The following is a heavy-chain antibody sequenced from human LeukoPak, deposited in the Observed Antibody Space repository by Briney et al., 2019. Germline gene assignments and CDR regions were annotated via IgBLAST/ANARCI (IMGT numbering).Heavy chain of an antibody. CDR1: GFTFDDYA. D-gene: IGHD1-26*01. CDR2: ISWNSSSI. V-gene: IGHV3-9*01. CDR3: AKGVRQWELLIACDI. J-gene: IGHJ3*02. Sequence: QTGGSLRLSCAASGFTFDDYAMHWVRQAPGKGLEWVSGISWNSSSIGYADSVKGRFTISRDKAKNSLYLQMNSLRAEDTALYYCAKGVRQWELLIACDIWGQGTMVTVSS.